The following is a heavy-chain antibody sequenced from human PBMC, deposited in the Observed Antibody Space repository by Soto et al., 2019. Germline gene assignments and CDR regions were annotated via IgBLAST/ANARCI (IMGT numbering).Heavy chain of an antibody. J-gene: IGHJ6*02. CDR2: INAGNGNT. CDR1: GYTFTSYA. Sequence: ASVKVSCKASGYTFTSYAMHWVRQAPGQRLEWMGWINAGNGNTKYSQKFQGRVTITRDTSASTAYMELSSLRSEDTAVYYCAGEANPPTPRNYYYYGMDVWGQGTTVTVSS. V-gene: IGHV1-3*01. CDR3: AGEANPPTPRNYYYYGMDV. D-gene: IGHD2-8*01.